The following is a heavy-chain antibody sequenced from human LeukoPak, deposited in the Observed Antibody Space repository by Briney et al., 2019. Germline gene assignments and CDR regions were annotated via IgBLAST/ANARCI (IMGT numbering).Heavy chain of an antibody. Sequence: SETLSLTCTVSGGSISSHYWSWIRQPPGKGLEWIGYIYYSGSTNYNPSLKSRVTISVDTSKNQFSLKLSSVTAADTAVYYCATAMLDEYYYYYMDVWGKGTTVTFSS. CDR1: GGSISSHY. CDR3: ATAMLDEYYYYYMDV. CDR2: IYYSGST. J-gene: IGHJ6*03. V-gene: IGHV4-59*11. D-gene: IGHD1-1*01.